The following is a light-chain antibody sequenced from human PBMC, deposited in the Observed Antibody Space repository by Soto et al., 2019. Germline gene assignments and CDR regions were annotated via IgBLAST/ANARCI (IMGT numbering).Light chain of an antibody. Sequence: DIQMTQSPSTLSASVGDRVTITFRARQSSSYWLAWYQQKPGKAPTVLVYKASVLESGVPSRFSGSGSVTKLTLTMSSLQPDDFATYYCQQYSTYSITFGGGTKVEIK. V-gene: IGKV1-5*03. CDR3: QQYSTYSIT. J-gene: IGKJ4*01. CDR2: KAS. CDR1: QSSSYW.